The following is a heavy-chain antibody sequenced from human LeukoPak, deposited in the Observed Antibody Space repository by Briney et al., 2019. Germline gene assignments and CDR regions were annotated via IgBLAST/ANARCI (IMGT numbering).Heavy chain of an antibody. Sequence: GSLRLSCAASGFSVSSNYMTWVRQPPGKGLEWVSVMYSGGGTYYADSVRGRFTITRDNSKNTVYLQMNSLRAIDTAVYYCATTMAAVAYYFDYWGQGALVTVSS. V-gene: IGHV3-53*05. J-gene: IGHJ4*02. D-gene: IGHD6-13*01. CDR3: ATTMAAVAYYFDY. CDR2: MYSGGGT. CDR1: GFSVSSNY.